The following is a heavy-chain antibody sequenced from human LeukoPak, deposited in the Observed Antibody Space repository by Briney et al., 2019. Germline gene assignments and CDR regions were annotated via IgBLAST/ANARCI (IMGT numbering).Heavy chain of an antibody. CDR3: ARDFYDSGAFDI. D-gene: IGHD3-22*01. CDR2: IYYSGST. CDR1: GGSISSYY. V-gene: IGHV4-59*01. J-gene: IGHJ3*02. Sequence: SETLSLTCTVTGGSISSYYWSWIRQPPGKGLEWIGYIYYSGSTNYKPSLKSRLTISVDTSKNQFSLKLSSETAADTAVYYCARDFYDSGAFDIWGQGTMVTVSS.